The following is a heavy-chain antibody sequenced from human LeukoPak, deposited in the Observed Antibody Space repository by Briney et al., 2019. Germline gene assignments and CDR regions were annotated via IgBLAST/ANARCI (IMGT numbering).Heavy chain of an antibody. Sequence: ASVKVSCKASGGCFRTFSMNWVRQAPGQGLEWMGGIIPMFGEGNYAQKFQGRVTITTDESRRTAYMELRSLRSEDTAVYYCARRYYYDSPTYFEDAFDIWGQGTMVTVSS. CDR3: ARRYYYDSPTYFEDAFDI. CDR1: GGCFRTFS. CDR2: IIPMFGEG. V-gene: IGHV1-69*05. J-gene: IGHJ3*02. D-gene: IGHD3-22*01.